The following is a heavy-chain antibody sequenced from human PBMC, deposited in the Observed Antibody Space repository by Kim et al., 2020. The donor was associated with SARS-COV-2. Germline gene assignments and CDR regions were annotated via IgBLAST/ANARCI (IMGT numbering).Heavy chain of an antibody. Sequence: SETLSLNCSVSGGSISSYYWSWNRQPPGKGLGWIGYISYSGSTNYSPSLTSRVTISVDTSKNQFSLKLSSVTAADTAVYYCARVNRSERAFDYWGQGTLVTVSS. D-gene: IGHD2-15*01. CDR3: ARVNRSERAFDY. CDR1: GGSISSYY. V-gene: IGHV4-59*08. CDR2: ISYSGST. J-gene: IGHJ4*02.